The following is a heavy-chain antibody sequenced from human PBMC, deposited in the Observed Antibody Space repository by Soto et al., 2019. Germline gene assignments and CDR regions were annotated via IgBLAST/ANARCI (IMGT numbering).Heavy chain of an antibody. CDR2: IYPGDSDT. J-gene: IGHJ3*02. CDR1: GYSFTSYW. CDR3: ARRGYDYVWGSYRSDAFDI. D-gene: IGHD3-16*02. Sequence: GESLKISCKGSGYSFTSYWIGWVRQMPGKGLEWMGIIYPGDSDTRYSPSFQGQVTISADKSISTAYLQWSSLKASDTAMYYCARRGYDYVWGSYRSDAFDIWGQGTMVTVS. V-gene: IGHV5-51*01.